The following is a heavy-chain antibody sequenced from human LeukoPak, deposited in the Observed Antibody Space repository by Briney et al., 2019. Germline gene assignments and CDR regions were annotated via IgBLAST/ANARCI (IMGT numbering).Heavy chain of an antibody. D-gene: IGHD3-10*01. Sequence: TTSETLSLTCTVSGGSISSGGYYWSWIRQHPGKGLEWIGYIYYSGSTYYNPSLKSRVTISVDTSKNQFSLKLSSVTAADTAVYYCAREPQGGLLWFGESIFDYWGQGTLVTVSS. CDR3: AREPQGGLLWFGESIFDY. J-gene: IGHJ4*02. V-gene: IGHV4-31*03. CDR2: IYYSGST. CDR1: GGSISSGGYY.